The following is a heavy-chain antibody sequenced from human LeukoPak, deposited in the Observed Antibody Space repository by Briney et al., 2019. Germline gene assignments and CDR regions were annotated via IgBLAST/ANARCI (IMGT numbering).Heavy chain of an antibody. J-gene: IGHJ4*02. V-gene: IGHV3-21*01. CDR3: AGDCSSTSCLDFDGYSSSSRPFDY. D-gene: IGHD2-2*01. Sequence: GGSLRLSCAASGFTFSSYSMNWVRQAPGKGLEWVSSISSSSSYIYYADSVKGRFTISRDNAKNSLYLQMNSLRAEDTAVYYCAGDCSSTSCLDFDGYSSSSRPFDYWGQGTLVTVSS. CDR2: ISSSSSYI. CDR1: GFTFSSYS.